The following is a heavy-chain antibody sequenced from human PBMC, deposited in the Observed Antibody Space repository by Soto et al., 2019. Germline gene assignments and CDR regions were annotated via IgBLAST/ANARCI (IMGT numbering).Heavy chain of an antibody. CDR1: GGTFSSYA. CDR2: IIPIFGTA. Sequence: SVKVSCKASGGTFSSYAISWVRQAPGQGLEWMGGIIPIFGTANYAQKFQGRVTITADESASTAYMELSSLRSEDTAVYYCARDRLFDTMIVAHYGTDVWGQGTTVTVSS. D-gene: IGHD3-22*01. CDR3: ARDRLFDTMIVAHYGTDV. J-gene: IGHJ6*02. V-gene: IGHV1-69*13.